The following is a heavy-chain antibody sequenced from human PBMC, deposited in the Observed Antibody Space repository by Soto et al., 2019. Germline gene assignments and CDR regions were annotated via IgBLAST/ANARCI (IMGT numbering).Heavy chain of an antibody. D-gene: IGHD6-19*01. CDR1: GYTFTSYG. J-gene: IGHJ6*02. CDR3: ARDRPYGSGPLDYYYYGMDV. Sequence: QVQLVQSGAEVKKPGASVKVSCKASGYTFTSYGISWVRQAPGQGLEWMGWISAYNGNTNYAQKLQGRVTMTTDTPXXTXNMXLRSLRSDDTAVYYCARDRPYGSGPLDYYYYGMDVWGQGTTVTVSS. CDR2: ISAYNGNT. V-gene: IGHV1-18*01.